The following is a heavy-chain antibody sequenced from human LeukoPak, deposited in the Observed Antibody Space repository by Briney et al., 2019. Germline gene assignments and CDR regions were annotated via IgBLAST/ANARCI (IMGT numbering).Heavy chain of an antibody. D-gene: IGHD6-19*01. CDR1: GFTFSSYS. CDR2: ISSSSSYI. CDR3: ARATIGLAGFDT. Sequence: GGSLRLSCAASGFTFSSYSMNWVRQAPGKGLEWVSSISSSSSYIYYADSVKGRFTISRDNAKNSLYLQMNSLRAEDTAVYYCARATIGLAGFDTWGQGTLVTVSS. V-gene: IGHV3-21*01. J-gene: IGHJ5*02.